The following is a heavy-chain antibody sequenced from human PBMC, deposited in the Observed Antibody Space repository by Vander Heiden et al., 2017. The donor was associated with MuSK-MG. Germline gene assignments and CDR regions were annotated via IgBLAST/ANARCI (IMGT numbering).Heavy chain of an antibody. CDR3: AREGHYYYDSSGPEAY. D-gene: IGHD3-22*01. CDR2: ISSSSSTI. CDR1: GFTFSSYS. V-gene: IGHV3-48*02. J-gene: IGHJ4*02. Sequence: EVQLVESGGGLVQPGGSLRLSCAASGFTFSSYSMTWVRQAPGKGLEWVSYISSSSSTIYYAASVKGRFTISRDNAKNSLYLQMNSLRDEDTAVYYCAREGHYYYDSSGPEAYWGQGTLVTVSS.